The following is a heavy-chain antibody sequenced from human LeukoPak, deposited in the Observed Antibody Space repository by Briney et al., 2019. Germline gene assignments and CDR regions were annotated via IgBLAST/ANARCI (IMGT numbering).Heavy chain of an antibody. V-gene: IGHV3-53*05. Sequence: PGGSLRLSCAASGFTVSSNYMSWVRQAPGKGLEWVSVIYSGGSTYYADSVKGRFTISRDNSKNTLYLQMNSLRAEDTAVYYCAKDSLLWFGEEWGYFDYWGQGTLVTVSS. D-gene: IGHD3-10*01. CDR1: GFTVSSNY. CDR3: AKDSLLWFGEEWGYFDY. CDR2: IYSGGST. J-gene: IGHJ4*02.